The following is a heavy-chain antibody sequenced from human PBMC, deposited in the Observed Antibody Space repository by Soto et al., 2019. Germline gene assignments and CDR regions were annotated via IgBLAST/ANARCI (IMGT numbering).Heavy chain of an antibody. D-gene: IGHD3-10*01. Sequence: PSETLSLTCTVSGGSISSDYWNWIRQPPGKGLEWIGYIHSGSTTYSASLRSRVTISVDTSKNQFSLKLSSVTAADTAVYSCARHVGSRSTDYWGQGTLGTVSS. J-gene: IGHJ4*02. V-gene: IGHV4-59*08. CDR2: IHSGST. CDR1: GGSISSDY. CDR3: ARHVGSRSTDY.